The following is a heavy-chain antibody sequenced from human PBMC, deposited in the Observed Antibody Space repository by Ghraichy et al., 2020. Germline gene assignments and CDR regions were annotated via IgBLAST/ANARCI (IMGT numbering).Heavy chain of an antibody. CDR2: ISYDGSNK. J-gene: IGHJ4*02. D-gene: IGHD3-9*01. Sequence: GESLNISCAASGFTFSSYGMHWVRQAPGKGLEWVAVISYDGSNKYYADSVKGRFTISRDNSKNTLYLQMNSLRAEDTAVYYCAKDPYLYYDILTYADYWGQGTLVTVSS. CDR1: GFTFSSYG. CDR3: AKDPYLYYDILTYADY. V-gene: IGHV3-30*18.